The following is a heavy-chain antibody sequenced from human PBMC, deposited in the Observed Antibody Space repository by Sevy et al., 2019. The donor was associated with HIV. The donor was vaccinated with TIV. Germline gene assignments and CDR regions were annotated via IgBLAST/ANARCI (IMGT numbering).Heavy chain of an antibody. CDR1: GFTFSTYS. CDR3: AREAYYYDSREENWFDP. J-gene: IGHJ5*02. Sequence: GGSLRLSCKASGFTFSTYSMHWVRQAPGKGLEWVSSISRTSTTTYYADFAKGRFTISRDNAKNSLYLQMNSLRDEDTAVYYCAREAYYYDSREENWFDPWGQGTLVTVSS. V-gene: IGHV3-48*02. D-gene: IGHD3-22*01. CDR2: ISRTSTTT.